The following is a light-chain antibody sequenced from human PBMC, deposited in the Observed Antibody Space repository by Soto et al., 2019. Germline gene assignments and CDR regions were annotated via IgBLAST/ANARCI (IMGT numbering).Light chain of an antibody. J-gene: IGKJ4*01. CDR1: QSISSY. V-gene: IGKV1-39*01. CDR3: QPSYSPPPT. Sequence: DIPMTQSPSSLSASVGDRVTITCRASQSISSYLYWYQQKPGKAPKLMVFAAYSLQSGVPSRFSGSGSGTDFTLTISSLQPEDFATYYCQPSYSPPPTFGGGTKVEIK. CDR2: AAY.